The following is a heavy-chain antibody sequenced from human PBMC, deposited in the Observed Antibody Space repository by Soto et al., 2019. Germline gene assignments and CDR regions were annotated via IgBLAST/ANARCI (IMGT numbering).Heavy chain of an antibody. CDR1: GGSISSTIW. CDR3: ATSPGSVAGNY. V-gene: IGHV4-4*02. D-gene: IGHD6-13*01. J-gene: IGHJ4*02. Sequence: QVQLQESGPGLVKPSGTLSLTCAVSGGSISSTIWWSWVRQPPGKGLEWIGEIFYSGATNYNPSLKRRVTISVDRSKNQLSLRLNSVTAADTAVYYCATSPGSVAGNYWGQGILVPVSS. CDR2: IFYSGAT.